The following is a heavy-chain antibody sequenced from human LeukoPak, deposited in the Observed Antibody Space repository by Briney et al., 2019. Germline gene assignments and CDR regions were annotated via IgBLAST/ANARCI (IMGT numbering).Heavy chain of an antibody. V-gene: IGHV3-23*01. CDR1: GFTFSSYA. CDR2: ISGSGGST. J-gene: IGHJ4*02. CDR3: AKAPAGSSWYVFDD. D-gene: IGHD6-13*01. Sequence: PGGSLRLSCGASGFTFSSYAMSWVRQAPGKGQEWVSAISGSGGSTYYADSVKGRFTISRDNSKNTLYLQMNSLRAEDTAVYYCAKAPAGSSWYVFDDWGQGTLVTVSS.